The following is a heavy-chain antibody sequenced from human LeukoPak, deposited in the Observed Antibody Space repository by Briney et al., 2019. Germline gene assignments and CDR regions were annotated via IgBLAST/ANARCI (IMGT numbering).Heavy chain of an antibody. CDR1: RFTFSSYW. CDR3: ARGTDYPPYYYYYYMDV. D-gene: IGHD4-11*01. CDR2: IKDDGSQK. V-gene: IGHV3-7*01. Sequence: GGSLRLSCEASRFTFSSYWMSWVRQAPGKGLEWVANIKDDGSQKNYIDSVKGRFTISRGNAKASLFLQMNSLSSEDTAVYYCARGTDYPPYYYYYYMDVWGKGTTVTVSS. J-gene: IGHJ6*03.